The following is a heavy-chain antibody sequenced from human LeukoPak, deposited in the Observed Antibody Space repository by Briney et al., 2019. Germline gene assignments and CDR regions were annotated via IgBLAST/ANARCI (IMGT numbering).Heavy chain of an antibody. CDR2: IGTAGDT. Sequence: GGSLRLSCAASGFTFSSYDMHWVRQATGKGLEWVSAIGTAGDTYYPGSVKGRFTISRENAKNSLYLQMNSLRAGDTAVYYCARGDCSSTSCYHYYYGMDVWGQGTTVTVSS. V-gene: IGHV3-13*01. D-gene: IGHD2-2*01. J-gene: IGHJ6*02. CDR3: ARGDCSSTSCYHYYYGMDV. CDR1: GFTFSSYD.